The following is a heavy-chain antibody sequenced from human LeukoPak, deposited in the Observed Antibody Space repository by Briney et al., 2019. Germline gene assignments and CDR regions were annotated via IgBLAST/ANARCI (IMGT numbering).Heavy chain of an antibody. D-gene: IGHD1-26*01. CDR1: GYSFTSYW. V-gene: IGHV5-10-1*01. Sequence: GESLKISCKGSGYSFTSYWISWVRQMPGKGLEWMGRIDPSDSYTNYSPSFQGHVTISADKSISTAYLQWSSLKASDTAMYYCARLPAYSGSYQYFDYWGQGTLVTVSS. CDR3: ARLPAYSGSYQYFDY. CDR2: IDPSDSYT. J-gene: IGHJ4*02.